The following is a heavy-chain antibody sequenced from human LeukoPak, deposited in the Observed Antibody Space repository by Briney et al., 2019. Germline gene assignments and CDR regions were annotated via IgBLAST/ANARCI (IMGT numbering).Heavy chain of an antibody. CDR3: ARQGYSAYEILDY. V-gene: IGHV4-59*08. CDR2: IYYSGST. Sequence: PSETLSLTCTVSGGSISSYYWSWIRQPPGKGLEWIGYIYYSGSTNYSPSLKSRVTISVDTSKNQFSLKPSSVTAADTAVYYCARQGYSAYEILDYWGQGTLVTVSS. CDR1: GGSISSYY. D-gene: IGHD5-12*01. J-gene: IGHJ4*02.